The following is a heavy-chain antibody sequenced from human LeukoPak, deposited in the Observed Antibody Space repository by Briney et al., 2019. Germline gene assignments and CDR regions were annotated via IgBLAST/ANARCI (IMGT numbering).Heavy chain of an antibody. Sequence: GGSLRLSCAASGFTFSDHYMDWVRQAPEKGLEWVGRTRNKANSYTTEYAASVKGRFTISRDDSKNSLYLQMNSLKTEDTAVYYCARLSDSSGYAYDYWGQGTLVTVSS. V-gene: IGHV3-72*01. CDR2: TRNKANSYTT. CDR1: GFTFSDHY. J-gene: IGHJ4*02. CDR3: ARLSDSSGYAYDY. D-gene: IGHD3-22*01.